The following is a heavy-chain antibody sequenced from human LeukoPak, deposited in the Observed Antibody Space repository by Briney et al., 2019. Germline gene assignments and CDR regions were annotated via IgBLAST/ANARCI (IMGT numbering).Heavy chain of an antibody. V-gene: IGHV3-23*01. J-gene: IGHJ4*02. CDR3: AKDSSRGGSYYDY. CDR2: ISDSGGST. CDR1: GFTFSTYA. Sequence: GGSLRLSCAASGFTFSTYAMSWVRQAPGKGLQWVSGISDSGGSTYYADSVKGRFTISRDTSKNTLYLQMNSLRAEDTAVYYCAKDSSRGGSYYDYWGQGTLVTASS. D-gene: IGHD1-26*01.